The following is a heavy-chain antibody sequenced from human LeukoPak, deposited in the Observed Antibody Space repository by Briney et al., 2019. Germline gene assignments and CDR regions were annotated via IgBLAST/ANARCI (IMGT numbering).Heavy chain of an antibody. V-gene: IGHV1-18*01. CDR1: GYTFTSYG. D-gene: IGHD2-2*01. CDR3: ARAVLGYCSSTSCYPPRGWYFDL. J-gene: IGHJ2*01. CDR2: ISAYNGNT. Sequence: ASVKVSCKASGYTFTSYGISWVRQAPGQGLEWMGWISAYNGNTNYEQKLQGRVTMTTDTSTSTDYMELRSLRPDDTAVYYCARAVLGYCSSTSCYPPRGWYFDLWGRGTLVTVSS.